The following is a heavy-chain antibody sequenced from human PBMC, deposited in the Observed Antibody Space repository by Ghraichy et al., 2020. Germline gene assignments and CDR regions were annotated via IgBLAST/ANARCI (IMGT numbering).Heavy chain of an antibody. CDR1: GGSISSGRYY. Sequence: SETLSLTCTVSGGSISSGRYYWTWIRQHPGKGLEWIVYIYYTGITYYNPSLKSRVTISVDTSKNQFSLKMSSVTAADTAVYYCAREEVFWSGYYTSAGWFDPWGQGTLVTVSS. CDR2: IYYTGIT. CDR3: AREEVFWSGYYTSAGWFDP. D-gene: IGHD3-3*01. J-gene: IGHJ5*02. V-gene: IGHV4-31*03.